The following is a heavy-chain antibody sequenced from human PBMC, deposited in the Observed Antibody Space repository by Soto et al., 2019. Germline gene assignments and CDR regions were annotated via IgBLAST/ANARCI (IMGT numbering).Heavy chain of an antibody. CDR3: AKVTKWVLRYHDWVFDY. D-gene: IGHD3-9*01. CDR1: GFSFSNSA. V-gene: IGHV3-23*01. Sequence: EVQLLESGGGLVQPGGSLRLSCAVSGFSFSNSAMTWVRQAPGKGLEWVSGISGSGDITYNTDSVKGRFAISRDTSKNVVYLQMRSLRDEDTAVYYFAKVTKWVLRYHDWVFDYWGQGTLVTVSS. CDR2: ISGSGDIT. J-gene: IGHJ4*02.